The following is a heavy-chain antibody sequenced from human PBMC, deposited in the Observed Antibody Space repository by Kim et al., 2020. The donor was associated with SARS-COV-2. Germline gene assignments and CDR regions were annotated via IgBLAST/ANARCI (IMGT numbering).Heavy chain of an antibody. D-gene: IGHD3-22*01. J-gene: IGHJ4*02. CDR3: AKDGVLQSSGYYGGLSATYFDY. Sequence: GGSLRLSCAASGFTFSSYAMSWVRQAPGKGLEWVSAISGSGGSTYYADSVKGRFTISRDNSKNTLYLQMNSLRAEDTAVYYCAKDGVLQSSGYYGGLSATYFDYWGQGTLVTVSS. CDR1: GFTFSSYA. V-gene: IGHV3-23*01. CDR2: ISGSGGST.